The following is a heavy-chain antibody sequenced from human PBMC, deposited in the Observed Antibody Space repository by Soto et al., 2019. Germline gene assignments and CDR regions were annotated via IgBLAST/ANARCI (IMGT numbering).Heavy chain of an antibody. CDR1: GFTFSTYA. V-gene: IGHV3-33*01. CDR2: IWSDGSNI. CDR3: ARDIREGRYFDL. Sequence: QVQLVESGGGVVQPGRSLRLSCAASGFTFSTYAMHWVRQAPGKGLDWVALIWSDGSNIYYADSVKGRFTISRDNSKNTLYLQMNSLRAEDTAIYYCARDIREGRYFDLWGRGTLVTVSS. J-gene: IGHJ2*01.